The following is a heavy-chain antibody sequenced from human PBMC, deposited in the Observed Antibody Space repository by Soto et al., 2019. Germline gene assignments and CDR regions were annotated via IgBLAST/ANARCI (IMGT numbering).Heavy chain of an antibody. CDR3: ARGRKQWLVYFDY. Sequence: PSETLSLTCAVYGGSFSGHYWSWIRQPPGKGLEWIGEINHSGSTNYNPSLKSRVTISRDNAKNSLYLQMNSLRDEDTAVYYCARGRKQWLVYFDYWGQGTLVTVSS. D-gene: IGHD6-19*01. V-gene: IGHV4-34*01. CDR2: INHSGST. CDR1: GGSFSGHY. J-gene: IGHJ4*02.